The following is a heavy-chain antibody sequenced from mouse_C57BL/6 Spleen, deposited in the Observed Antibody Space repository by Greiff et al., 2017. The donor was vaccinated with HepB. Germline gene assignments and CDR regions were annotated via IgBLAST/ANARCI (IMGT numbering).Heavy chain of an antibody. D-gene: IGHD2-3*01. J-gene: IGHJ2*01. Sequence: QVQLQQPGAELVRPGSSVKLSCKASGYTFTSYWMHWVKQRPIQGLEWIGNIDPSDSETHYNQKFKDKATLTVDKSSSTAYMQLSSLTSGDSAGYYCARWRIYDGYYVFDDWGQGTTLTVSS. V-gene: IGHV1-52*01. CDR1: GYTFTSYW. CDR3: ARWRIYDGYYVFDD. CDR2: IDPSDSET.